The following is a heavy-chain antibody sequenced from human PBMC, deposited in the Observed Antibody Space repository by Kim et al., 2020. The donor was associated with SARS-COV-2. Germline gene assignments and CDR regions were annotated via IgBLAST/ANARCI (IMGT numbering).Heavy chain of an antibody. D-gene: IGHD2-2*01. CDR3: ARVPPAAISDWFDP. V-gene: IGHV4-59*01. Sequence: NPSLKSRVTISVDTSKNQFSLKLSSVTAADTAVYYCARVPPAAISDWFDPWGQGTLVTVSS. J-gene: IGHJ5*02.